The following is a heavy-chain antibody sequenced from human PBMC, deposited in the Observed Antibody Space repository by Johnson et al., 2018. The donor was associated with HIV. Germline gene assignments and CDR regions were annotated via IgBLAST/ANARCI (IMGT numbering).Heavy chain of an antibody. J-gene: IGHJ3*02. CDR1: GFTFSSYA. CDR2: ISYAGSNQ. D-gene: IGHD3-16*01. CDR3: AREGGIRGPSPVDAFDI. V-gene: IGHV3-30-3*01. Sequence: QVQLVESGGGVVQPGRSLRLSCAASGFTFSSYAMHWVRQAPGKGLEWVAVISYAGSNQYYASSVKGRFTISRDNSKNTLYLQRNSRSAEDTAVYYCAREGGIRGPSPVDAFDIWGQGTMVTVSS.